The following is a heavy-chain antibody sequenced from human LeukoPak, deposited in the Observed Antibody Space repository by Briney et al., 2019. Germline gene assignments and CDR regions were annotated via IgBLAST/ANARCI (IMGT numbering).Heavy chain of an antibody. CDR3: ARSVVVASEAAFDI. CDR1: GFTFSDYY. CDR2: ISSSGSTI. V-gene: IGHV3-11*04. Sequence: GGSLRLSCAASGFTFSDYYMSWIRQAPGKGLEWVSYISSSGSTIYYADSVKGRFTISRDNAKNSLYLQMNSLRAEDTAVYYCARSVVVASEAAFDIWGQGTMVTVSS. J-gene: IGHJ3*02. D-gene: IGHD3-22*01.